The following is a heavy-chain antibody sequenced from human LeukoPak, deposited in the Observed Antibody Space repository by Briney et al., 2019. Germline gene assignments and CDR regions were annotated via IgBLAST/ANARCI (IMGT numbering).Heavy chain of an antibody. CDR1: GFTFSSYE. V-gene: IGHV3-21*01. D-gene: IGHD3-16*02. CDR3: ARDAYDYVWGSFRSIRYYYYYYMDV. CDR2: ISTSSSFI. J-gene: IGHJ6*03. Sequence: GGSLRLSCAASGFTFSSYEMNWVRQAPGKGLEWVSSISTSSSFIYYADSVKGRFTISRDNAKNSLYLQMNSLSADDTAVYYCARDAYDYVWGSFRSIRYYYYYYMDVWGKGTTVTISS.